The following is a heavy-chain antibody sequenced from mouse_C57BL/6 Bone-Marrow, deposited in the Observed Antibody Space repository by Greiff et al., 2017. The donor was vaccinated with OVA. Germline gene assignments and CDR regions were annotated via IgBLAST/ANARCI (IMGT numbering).Heavy chain of an antibody. V-gene: IGHV1-82*01. Sequence: QVQLQQSGPELVKPGASVKISCKASGYAFSSSWMNWVKQRPGKGLEWIGRIYPGDGDTNYNGKFKGKATLTADKSSSTAYMQLSSLTSEDSAVYYCARSLHYYGTWYFDVWGTGTTVTVSS. J-gene: IGHJ1*03. CDR3: ARSLHYYGTWYFDV. D-gene: IGHD1-1*01. CDR2: IYPGDGDT. CDR1: GYAFSSSW.